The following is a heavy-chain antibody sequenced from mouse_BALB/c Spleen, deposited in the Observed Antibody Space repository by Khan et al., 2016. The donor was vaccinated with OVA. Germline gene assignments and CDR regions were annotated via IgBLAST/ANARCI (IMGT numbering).Heavy chain of an antibody. CDR1: GDSITSGY. Sequence: EVQLQESGPSLVKPSQTLSLTCSVTGDSITSGYWSWIRKFPGNKLEYMGYMIYSGNTYYNPSLKSRISIQRHTSKYQHSLQFDSVTTEDTATYYCARSTYRYAFAYWGRGTLVTVSA. V-gene: IGHV3-8*02. CDR2: MIYSGNT. CDR3: ARSTYRYAFAY. D-gene: IGHD2-14*01. J-gene: IGHJ3*01.